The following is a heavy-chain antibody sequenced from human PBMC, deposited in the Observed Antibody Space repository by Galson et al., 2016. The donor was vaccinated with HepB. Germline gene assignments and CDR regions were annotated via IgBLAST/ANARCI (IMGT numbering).Heavy chain of an antibody. CDR1: GGTFNNYG. V-gene: IGHV1-69*13. CDR3: ARDIPGVYCSGMTCTSSYYGLDV. J-gene: IGHJ6*02. Sequence: SVKVSCKASGGTFNNYGVSWVRRAPGQGLEWMGGIIPISGSPKYAQKLQGRVTITADASTSTAYMELSSLRSEDTAVYYCARDIPGVYCSGMTCTSSYYGLDVWGQGTTVTVSS. D-gene: IGHD2-15*01. CDR2: IIPISGSP.